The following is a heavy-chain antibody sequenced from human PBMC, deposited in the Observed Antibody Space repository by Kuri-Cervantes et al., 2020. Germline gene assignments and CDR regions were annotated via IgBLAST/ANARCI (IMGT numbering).Heavy chain of an antibody. V-gene: IGHV3-23*01. D-gene: IGHD5-18*01. J-gene: IGHJ3*02. CDR1: GFTFSSYA. CDR3: ARDADTAMAHEAFDI. CDR2: ISGSGGST. Sequence: GESLKISCAASGFTFSSYAMSWVRQAPGKGLEWVSAISGSGGSTYYADAVKGRFTISRDNPKNTLYLQMNSLRAEDTAVYYCARDADTAMAHEAFDIWGQGTMVTVSS.